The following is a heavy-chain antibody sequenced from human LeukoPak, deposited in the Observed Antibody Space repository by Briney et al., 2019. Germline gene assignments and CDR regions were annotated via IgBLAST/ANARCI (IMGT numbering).Heavy chain of an antibody. CDR2: IRYDGSNK. V-gene: IGHV3-30*02. J-gene: IGHJ4*02. CDR1: GFTFSSYG. Sequence: GGSLRLSCAASGFTFSSYGMHWVRQAPGKGLEWVAFIRYDGSNKYYADSVKGRFIISRDNAKNSLYLQMDSLRAEDTAIYYCASLLYGYSYGPFHHWGQGTLVTVSS. CDR3: ASLLYGYSYGPFHH. D-gene: IGHD5-18*01.